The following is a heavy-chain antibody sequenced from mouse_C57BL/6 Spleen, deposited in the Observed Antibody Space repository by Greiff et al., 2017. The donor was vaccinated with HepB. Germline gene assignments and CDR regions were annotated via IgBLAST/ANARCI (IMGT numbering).Heavy chain of an antibody. CDR1: GYAFSSSW. D-gene: IGHD2-4*01. J-gene: IGHJ1*03. CDR3: ARDYDEGGYWYFDV. V-gene: IGHV1-82*01. Sequence: VKLMESGPELVKPGASVKISCKASGYAFSSSWMNWVKQRPGKGLEWIGRIYPGDGDTNYNGKFKGKATLTADKSSSTAYMQLSSLTSEDSAVYFCARDYDEGGYWYFDVWGTGTTVTVSS. CDR2: IYPGDGDT.